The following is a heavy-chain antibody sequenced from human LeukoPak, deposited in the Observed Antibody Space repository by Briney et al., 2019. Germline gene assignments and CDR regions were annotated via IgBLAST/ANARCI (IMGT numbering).Heavy chain of an antibody. V-gene: IGHV3-11*01. Sequence: GSLRLSCAASGFTFSSYAMSWIRQAPGKGLEWVSYISSSGSTIYYADSVKGRFTISRDNAKNSLYLQMNSLRAEDTAVYYCAREVVDTAMMYYFDYWGQGTLVTVSS. CDR3: AREVVDTAMMYYFDY. CDR2: ISSSGSTI. J-gene: IGHJ4*02. CDR1: GFTFSSYA. D-gene: IGHD5-18*01.